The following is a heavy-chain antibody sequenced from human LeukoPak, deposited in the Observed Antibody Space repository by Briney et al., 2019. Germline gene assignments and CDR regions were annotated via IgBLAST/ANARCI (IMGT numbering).Heavy chain of an antibody. CDR3: ARYLYSSGWSGGGY. CDR2: IYYSGST. CDR1: GGSISSYY. V-gene: IGHV4-39*07. Sequence: PSETLSLTCTVSGGSISSYYWGWIRQPPGKGLEWVGSIYYSGSTYYNPSLKSRVTISVDTSKNQFSLKLSSVTAADTAVYYCARYLYSSGWSGGGYWGQGTLVTVSS. J-gene: IGHJ4*02. D-gene: IGHD6-19*01.